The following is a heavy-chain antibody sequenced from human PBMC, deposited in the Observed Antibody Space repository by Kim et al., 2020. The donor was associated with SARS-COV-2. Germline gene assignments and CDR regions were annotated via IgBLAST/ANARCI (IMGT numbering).Heavy chain of an antibody. D-gene: IGHD6-13*01. CDR3: ARGDSSSWYEYYFDY. J-gene: IGHJ4*02. V-gene: IGHV3-30*07. Sequence: ADPVKGRFTISRDNSKNTLYLQMNSLRAEDTAVYYCARGDSSSWYEYYFDYWGQGTLVTVSS.